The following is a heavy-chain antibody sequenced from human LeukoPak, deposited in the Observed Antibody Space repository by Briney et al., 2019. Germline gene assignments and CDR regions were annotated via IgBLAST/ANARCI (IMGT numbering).Heavy chain of an antibody. Sequence: SETLSLTCTVSGGSISSYYWSWIRQPPGKGLEWIGYIYYSGSTNYNPSLKSRVTISVDTPKNQFSLKLSSVTAADTAVYYCARGISSGYYFDYWGQGTLVTVSS. V-gene: IGHV4-59*01. CDR1: GGSISSYY. CDR2: IYYSGST. J-gene: IGHJ4*02. D-gene: IGHD3-22*01. CDR3: ARGISSGYYFDY.